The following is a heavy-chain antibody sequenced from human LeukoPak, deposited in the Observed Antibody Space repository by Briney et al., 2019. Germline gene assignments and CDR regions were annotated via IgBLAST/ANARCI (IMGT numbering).Heavy chain of an antibody. J-gene: IGHJ5*02. CDR3: ARETLGYCSSTSCRGWFDP. CDR2: ISSSGSTI. CDR1: GFTFSDYY. D-gene: IGHD2-2*01. V-gene: IGHV3-11*04. Sequence: GGSLRLSCAASGFTFSDYYMSWIRQAPGKGLEWVSYISSSGSTIYYADSVKGRFTISRDNAKNSLYLQMNSLRAEDTAVYYCARETLGYCSSTSCRGWFDPWGQGTLVTVSS.